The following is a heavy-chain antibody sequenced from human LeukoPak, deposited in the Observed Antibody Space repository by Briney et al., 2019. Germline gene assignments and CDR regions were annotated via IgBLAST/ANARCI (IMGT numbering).Heavy chain of an antibody. V-gene: IGHV3-53*01. CDR1: GFTVSTNS. CDR2: IYTSGST. CDR3: ARKYSSSWYRGAFDY. Sequence: PGGSLRLSCTVSGFTVSTNSMSWVRQAPGKGLEWVSFIYTSGSTHNSDSVKGRFTISRDSSKNTLYLQMNSLRAEDTAVYYCARKYSSSWYRGAFDYWGQGTLVTVSS. D-gene: IGHD6-13*01. J-gene: IGHJ4*02.